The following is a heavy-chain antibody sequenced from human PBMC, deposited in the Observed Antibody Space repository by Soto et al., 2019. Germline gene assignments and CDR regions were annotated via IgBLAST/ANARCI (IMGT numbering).Heavy chain of an antibody. CDR3: ARVYYSNYFDY. CDR2: INSDGSTT. V-gene: IGHV3-74*01. D-gene: IGHD3-22*01. Sequence: EVQLVEPGGGLVQPGGSLRLSCAASGFTFSNYWMHWVRQAPGKGLVWVSRINSDGSTTTYADSVKGRFTISRDNAKNTLYLQVNSLRAEDTAVYYCARVYYSNYFDYWGQGTLVTVSS. J-gene: IGHJ4*02. CDR1: GFTFSNYW.